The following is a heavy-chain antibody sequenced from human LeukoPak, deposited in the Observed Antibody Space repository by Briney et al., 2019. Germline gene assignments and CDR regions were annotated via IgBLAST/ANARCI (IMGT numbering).Heavy chain of an antibody. CDR2: RRNKANSYTT. J-gene: IGHJ3*02. V-gene: IGHV3-72*01. D-gene: IGHD1-26*01. CDR1: GFTFSDHY. Sequence: SGGSLRLSCAASGFTFSDHYMDWVRQAPGKGLEWVGRRRNKANSYTTEYAASVKGRFTISRDDSKNSVYLQMNSLKTEDTAVYYCARVSGSNYGRAFDIWGQGTMVTVSS. CDR3: ARVSGSNYGRAFDI.